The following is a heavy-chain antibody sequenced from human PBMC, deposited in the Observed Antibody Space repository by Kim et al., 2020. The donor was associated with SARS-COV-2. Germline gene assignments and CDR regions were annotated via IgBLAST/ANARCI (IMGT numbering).Heavy chain of an antibody. J-gene: IGHJ4*02. V-gene: IGHV4-59*01. Sequence: SETLSLTCTVSGGSISSYYWSWIRQPPGKGLEWIGYIYYSGSTNYNPSLKSRVTISVDTSKNQFSLKLSSVTAADTAVYYCASAPTYYYDSSGYYYGPWYWGQETLVPVSS. CDR2: IYYSGST. CDR3: ASAPTYYYDSSGYYYGPWY. D-gene: IGHD3-22*01. CDR1: GGSISSYY.